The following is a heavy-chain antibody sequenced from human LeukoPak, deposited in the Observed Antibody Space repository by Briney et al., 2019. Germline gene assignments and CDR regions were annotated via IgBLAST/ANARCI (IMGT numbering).Heavy chain of an antibody. CDR1: GYRFTAYS. CDR2: INPNSGDT. D-gene: IGHD3-16*01. J-gene: IGHJ3*02. V-gene: IGHV1-2*06. Sequence: ASVKVSCKASGYRFTAYSMHWVRQAPGLGLEWMGRINPNSGDTKNAQNFQGRVTMTRDTSISTVYMELSSLRSDDTAVFYCARASGGGQTSFDIWGQGTVVTVSS. CDR3: ARASGGGQTSFDI.